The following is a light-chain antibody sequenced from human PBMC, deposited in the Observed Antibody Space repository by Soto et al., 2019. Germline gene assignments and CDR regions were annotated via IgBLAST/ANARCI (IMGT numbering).Light chain of an antibody. CDR3: QQSNNWPYT. V-gene: IGKV3-15*01. Sequence: EILMTQSPATLSVSPGERATLSCRASQSVSHNLAWYQQKPGQAPRLLFYGASTRATGTPARFSGSGSGTEFTLTISSLQSEAFAVYYCQQSNNWPYTFVHGTKLEIK. CDR1: QSVSHN. J-gene: IGKJ2*01. CDR2: GAS.